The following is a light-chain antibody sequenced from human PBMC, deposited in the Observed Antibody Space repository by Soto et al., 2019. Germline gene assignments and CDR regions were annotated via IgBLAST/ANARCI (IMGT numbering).Light chain of an antibody. CDR3: AAWDDSLNGVV. CDR2: SNN. J-gene: IGLJ2*01. Sequence: QSVLTQPPSTSGTPGQRATISCSGSSSNIGSKTVNWYQQLPGTAPKLLIYSNNQRPSGVPDRFSGSKSGTSASLAISGLQSEAEADYYCAAWDDSLNGVVFGGGTKLTVL. CDR1: SSNIGSKT. V-gene: IGLV1-44*01.